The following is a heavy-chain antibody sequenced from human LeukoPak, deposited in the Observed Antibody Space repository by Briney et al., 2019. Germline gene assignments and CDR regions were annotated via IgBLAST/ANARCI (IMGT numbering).Heavy chain of an antibody. Sequence: PGGSLRLSCAASGFTFSSYAMSWVRQAPGKGLEWVSAIRGSGGSTYYADSVKGRFTISRDNSKNTLYLQMNSLRAEDTAVYYCAKDGYYYGSGSYSPFDYWGQGTLVTVSS. CDR1: GFTFSSYA. D-gene: IGHD3-10*01. J-gene: IGHJ4*02. CDR3: AKDGYYYGSGSYSPFDY. CDR2: IRGSGGST. V-gene: IGHV3-23*01.